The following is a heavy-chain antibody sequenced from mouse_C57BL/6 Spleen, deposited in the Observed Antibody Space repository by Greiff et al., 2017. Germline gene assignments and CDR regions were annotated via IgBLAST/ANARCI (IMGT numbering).Heavy chain of an antibody. J-gene: IGHJ4*01. CDR3: ATLTGTDYYAMDY. V-gene: IGHV2-5*01. D-gene: IGHD4-1*01. Sequence: VQLQESGPGLVQPSQSLSITCTVSGFSLTSYGVHWVRQSPGKGLEWLGVIWRGGSTDYNAAFMSRLSITKDNSKSQVFLKMNSLQADDTAIYYCATLTGTDYYAMDYWGQGTSVTVSS. CDR1: GFSLTSYG. CDR2: IWRGGST.